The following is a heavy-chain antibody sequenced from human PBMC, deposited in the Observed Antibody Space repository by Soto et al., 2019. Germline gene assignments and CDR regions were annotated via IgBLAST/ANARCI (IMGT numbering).Heavy chain of an antibody. J-gene: IGHJ4*02. CDR3: ARGLDLDRGVTAFDY. V-gene: IGHV4-31*03. D-gene: IGHD3-10*01. Sequence: TLSLTCTVSGGSISSGGHYWSWIRQPPGKGLEWIGYIYYSGSTYYNPSLKSRVTISVDTSKNQFSLKLSSVTAADTAVYYCARGLDLDRGVTAFDYWGQGTLVTVS. CDR2: IYYSGST. CDR1: GGSISSGGHY.